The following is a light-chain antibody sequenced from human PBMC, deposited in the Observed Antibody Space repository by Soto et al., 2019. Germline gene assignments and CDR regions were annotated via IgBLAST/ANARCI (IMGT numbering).Light chain of an antibody. J-gene: IGKJ3*01. Sequence: EIVLTQSPGTLSLSPGERATLSCRASQSVSSSYLAWYQQKPGQAPRLLIYGASSRATGIPDRFSGSGSGTDFSLTISRLEQEDFAVYYCQQYGSSPLPTFGPGTKVDIK. V-gene: IGKV3-20*01. CDR3: QQYGSSPLPT. CDR1: QSVSSSY. CDR2: GAS.